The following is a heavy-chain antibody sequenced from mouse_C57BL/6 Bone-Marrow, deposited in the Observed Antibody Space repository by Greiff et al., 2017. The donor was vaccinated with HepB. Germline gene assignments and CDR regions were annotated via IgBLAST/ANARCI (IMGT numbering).Heavy chain of an antibody. D-gene: IGHD2-2*01. CDR3: ARPPIYYGYDWGYFDV. CDR1: GFTFTDYY. V-gene: IGHV7-3*01. Sequence: EVKLVESGGGLVQPGGSLSLSCAASGFTFTDYYMSWVRQPPGKALEWLGFIRNKANGYTTEYSASVKGRFTISRDNSTSILYLQMNALRAEDSATYYCARPPIYYGYDWGYFDVWGTGTTVTVSS. CDR2: IRNKANGYTT. J-gene: IGHJ1*03.